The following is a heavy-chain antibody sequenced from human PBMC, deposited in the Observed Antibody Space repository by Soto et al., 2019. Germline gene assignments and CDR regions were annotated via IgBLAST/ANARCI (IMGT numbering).Heavy chain of an antibody. CDR2: IVVGSGNT. CDR3: ATHREGATYYFDY. CDR1: TFTFTSSA. V-gene: IGHV1-58*01. J-gene: IGHJ4*02. Sequence: QMQLVQSGPEVKKPGTSVKVSCKASTFTFTSSAVQWVRQARGQRLEWIGWIVVGSGNTKYEQNCQERVTINRDMSSGTAYLELSSLRSEDTAVYYCATHREGATYYFDYWGQGTLLTVSS. D-gene: IGHD1-26*01.